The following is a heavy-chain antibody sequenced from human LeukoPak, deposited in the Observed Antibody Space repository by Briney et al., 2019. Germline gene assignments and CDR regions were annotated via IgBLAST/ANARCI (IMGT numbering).Heavy chain of an antibody. V-gene: IGHV4-4*07. CDR2: IYTSGST. D-gene: IGHD3-3*01. CDR3: AREIPFGVVINNWFDP. Sequence: PSETLSLTCTVSGGSISSYYWSWIRQPAGKGLEWIGRIYTSGSTNYNPSLKSRVTMSVDTSKNQFSLKLSSVTAADTAVYYCAREIPFGVVINNWFDPWGQGTLVTVSS. CDR1: GGSISSYY. J-gene: IGHJ5*02.